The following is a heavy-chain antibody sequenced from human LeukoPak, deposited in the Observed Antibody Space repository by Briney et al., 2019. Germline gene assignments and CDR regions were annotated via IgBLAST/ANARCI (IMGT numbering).Heavy chain of an antibody. CDR3: ARGLLQKSFDY. CDR1: GFTFSSYW. CDR2: IKQDGSEK. J-gene: IGHJ4*02. V-gene: IGHV3-7*01. Sequence: GGSLRLSCAASGFTFSSYWMSWVRQAPGKGREWVANIKQDGSEKYYVDSVKGRFTISRDNAKNSLYLQMNSLRAEDTAVYYCARGLLQKSFDYWGQGTLVTVSS.